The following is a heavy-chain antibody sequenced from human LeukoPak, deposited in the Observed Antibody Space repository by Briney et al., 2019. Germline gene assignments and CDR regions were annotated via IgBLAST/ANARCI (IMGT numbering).Heavy chain of an antibody. CDR1: GFTFDDYA. D-gene: IGHD3-10*01. CDR3: AKDIVTSYGSGSYSYFDY. CDR2: ISWDGGST. V-gene: IGHV3-43D*03. Sequence: PGGSLRLSCAASGFTFDDYAMHWVRQAPGKGLEGVSPISWDGGSTYYADSVKGRFTISSDNSKNSLYLQMNSLRAEDTALYYCAKDIVTSYGSGSYSYFDYWGQGTMVTVSS. J-gene: IGHJ4*02.